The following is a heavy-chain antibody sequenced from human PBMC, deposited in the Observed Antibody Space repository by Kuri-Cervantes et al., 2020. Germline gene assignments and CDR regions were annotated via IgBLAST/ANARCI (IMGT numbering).Heavy chain of an antibody. D-gene: IGHD3-22*01. J-gene: IGHJ3*02. V-gene: IGHV4-4*07. CDR1: GGFISSYY. CDR2: IYSSGST. Sequence: GSLRLSCIVSGGFISSYYWSWIRQPAGKGLEWIGRIYSSGSTSYNPSLKSRVNISVDKSKKQFSLKLSSVTAADTAVYYCAREGGYYASSGTPDAFDIWGQGTMVTVSS. CDR3: AREGGYYASSGTPDAFDI.